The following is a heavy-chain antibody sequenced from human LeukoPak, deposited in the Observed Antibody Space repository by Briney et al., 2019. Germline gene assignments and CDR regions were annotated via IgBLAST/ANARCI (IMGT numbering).Heavy chain of an antibody. J-gene: IGHJ4*02. CDR2: ISSSSSYI. CDR1: GFTFSSYS. D-gene: IGHD2-2*01. V-gene: IGHV3-21*01. CDR3: ARGDRDLYCSSTSCYPVL. Sequence: PGGSLRLSCVASGFTFSSYSMNWVRQAPGKGLEWVSSISSSSSYIYYADSVKGGFTIYRDNDKNSMYMQMNRQRDEDTGGYYCARGDRDLYCSSTSCYPVLGGQGTLVTVSS.